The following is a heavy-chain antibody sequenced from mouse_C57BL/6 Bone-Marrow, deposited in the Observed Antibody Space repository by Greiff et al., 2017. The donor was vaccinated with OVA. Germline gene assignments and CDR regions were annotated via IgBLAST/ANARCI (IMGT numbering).Heavy chain of an antibody. CDR3: ARINYWYFDV. V-gene: IGHV5-17*01. J-gene: IGHJ1*03. CDR1: GFTFSDYG. Sequence: EVNLVESGGGLVKPGGSLKLSCAASGFTFSDYGMHWVRQAPEKGLEWVAYISSGSSTIYYADTVKGRFTIPRDNAKNTLFLQMTRLRSEDTAMYYCARINYWYFDVWGTGTTVTVSS. CDR2: ISSGSSTI.